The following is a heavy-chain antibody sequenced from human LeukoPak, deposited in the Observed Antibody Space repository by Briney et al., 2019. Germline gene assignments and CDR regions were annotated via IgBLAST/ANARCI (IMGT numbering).Heavy chain of an antibody. V-gene: IGHV3-7*01. J-gene: IGHJ4*02. CDR1: GGSISSYY. D-gene: IGHD6-13*01. Sequence: ETLSLTCTVSGGSISSYYWSWIRQAPGKGLEWVANIKEDGSEKHYVDSVNGRFTISRDNAKNSVYLQMNSLRAEDTAVYYCARIMNSSPDYWGQGTLVTVSS. CDR2: IKEDGSEK. CDR3: ARIMNSSPDY.